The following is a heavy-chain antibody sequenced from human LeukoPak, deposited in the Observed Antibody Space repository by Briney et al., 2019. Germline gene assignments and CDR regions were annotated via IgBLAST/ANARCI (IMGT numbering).Heavy chain of an antibody. D-gene: IGHD3-10*01. Sequence: ASVKVSCKASGYTFTSYDINWVRQATGQGLEWMGWMNPNSGNTGYAQKFQGRVTMTRNTSISTAYMELSSLRSEDTAVYYCARAAYYGSGSYSKRVYYFDYWGQETLVTVSS. CDR1: GYTFTSYD. CDR3: ARAAYYGSGSYSKRVYYFDY. V-gene: IGHV1-8*01. J-gene: IGHJ4*02. CDR2: MNPNSGNT.